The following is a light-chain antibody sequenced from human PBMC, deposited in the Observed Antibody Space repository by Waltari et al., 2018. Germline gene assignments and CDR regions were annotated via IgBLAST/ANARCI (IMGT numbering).Light chain of an antibody. Sequence: SCRASQSVSRTLAWYQQKPGQAPRLLIYGASTRATGIPERFSGGGSGTDFSLTISRLEPEEFAVYYCQHYVRLPATFGQGTKVEIK. CDR2: GAS. CDR3: QHYVRLPAT. J-gene: IGKJ1*01. V-gene: IGKV3-20*01. CDR1: QSVSRT.